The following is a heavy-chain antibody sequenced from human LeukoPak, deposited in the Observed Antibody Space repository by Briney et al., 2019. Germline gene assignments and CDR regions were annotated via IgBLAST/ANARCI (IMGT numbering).Heavy chain of an antibody. CDR3: ARLLLSYYDFWSGPSENDY. V-gene: IGHV4-59*08. Sequence: SETLSLTCTVSGGSISSYYWSWIRQPPGKGLEWIGYIYYSGSTNYNPSLKSRVTISVDTSKNQFSLKLSSVTAADTAVYYCARLLLSYYDFWSGPSENDYWGQGTLVTVSS. CDR2: IYYSGST. J-gene: IGHJ4*02. CDR1: GGSISSYY. D-gene: IGHD3-3*01.